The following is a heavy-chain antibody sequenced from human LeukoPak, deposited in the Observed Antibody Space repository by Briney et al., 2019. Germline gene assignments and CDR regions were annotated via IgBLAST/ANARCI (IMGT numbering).Heavy chain of an antibody. Sequence: PSETLSLTCTVSGGSISDSRTWGWVRQPPGKGLEWIANIHSDGRTASNPPLRSRLTISQDTSKNQFSLKVSSVTAADTAFYYCARVLTAAGLDFWGQGTLVTVSS. CDR3: ARVLTAAGLDF. CDR2: IHSDGRT. J-gene: IGHJ4*02. D-gene: IGHD6-25*01. CDR1: GGSISDSRT. V-gene: IGHV4-39*07.